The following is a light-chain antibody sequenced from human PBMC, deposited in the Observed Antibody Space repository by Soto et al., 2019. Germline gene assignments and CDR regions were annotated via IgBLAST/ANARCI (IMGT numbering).Light chain of an antibody. V-gene: IGKV3-20*01. J-gene: IGKJ4*01. CDR1: QTVRNNY. Sequence: ECVLTQSPGSLSLSPGERATLSCRASQTVRNNYLSWYQQKPGQAPRLLIYDASSRATGIPDRFSGGGSGTDFTLTISRLEPEDFAVYYCQQFSSYPLTFGGGTKVDTK. CDR2: DAS. CDR3: QQFSSYPLT.